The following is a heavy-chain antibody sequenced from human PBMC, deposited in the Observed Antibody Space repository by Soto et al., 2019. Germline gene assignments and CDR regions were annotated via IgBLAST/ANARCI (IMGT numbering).Heavy chain of an antibody. J-gene: IGHJ6*02. V-gene: IGHV3-23*01. Sequence: DVQLLESGGNLVQPGGSLTLSCSASGFTLSSYAMSWVRQAPGKGLEWVSSISAGGDMTYNSDSVKGRFTISRDNANNAVCRQMHNLRIEDTALYYCARGDRGGSGSPASYYYSGWDVWGQGATVTVS. CDR3: ARGDRGGSGSPASYYYSGWDV. CDR2: ISAGGDMT. CDR1: GFTLSSYA. D-gene: IGHD3-10*01.